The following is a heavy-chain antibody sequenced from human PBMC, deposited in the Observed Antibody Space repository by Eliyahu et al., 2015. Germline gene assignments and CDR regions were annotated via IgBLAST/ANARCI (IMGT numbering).Heavy chain of an antibody. CDR1: GXSXTXYW. V-gene: IGHV5-51*01. Sequence: EVQLVQSGAEXKKPGESLKISCXGSGXSXTXYWIGWVRQMPGKGLEWMGIIYPGDSDTRYSPSFQGQVTISADKSISTAYLQWSSLKASDTAMYYCARHPPAPNYRVYQPPFYWGQGTLVTVSS. CDR2: IYPGDSDT. D-gene: IGHD2-2*01. J-gene: IGHJ4*02. CDR3: ARHPPAPNYRVYQPPFY.